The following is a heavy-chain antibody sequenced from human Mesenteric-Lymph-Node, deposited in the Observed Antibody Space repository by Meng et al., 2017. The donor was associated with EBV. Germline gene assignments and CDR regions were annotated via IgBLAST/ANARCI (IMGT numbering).Heavy chain of an antibody. J-gene: IGHJ4*01. Sequence: QFVHAGAECEKPMGSVKVSSNASGYTCTSYAMHWLRQATGQRLEWMGRINAGNGNKKYSEKFQGRVTITRDTFASTAYMELSSLRSEDTAVYYCARGASTSWPIDYWGHGTLVTVSS. D-gene: IGHD6-19*01. CDR3: ARGASTSWPIDY. CDR1: GYTCTSYA. CDR2: INAGNGNK. V-gene: IGHV1-3*01.